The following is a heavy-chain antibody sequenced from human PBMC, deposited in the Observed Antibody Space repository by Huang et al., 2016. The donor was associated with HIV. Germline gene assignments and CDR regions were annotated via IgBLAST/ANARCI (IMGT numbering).Heavy chain of an antibody. CDR3: VRLLDHTGDY. D-gene: IGHD1-26*01. CDR2: IKTEGSEK. CDR1: GFTFNSYW. Sequence: EVQLVESGGGLVQPGGSLRLSCAASGFTFNSYWMSWVRQAPGKGRGGVAGIKTEGSEKSYGDSVKGRFTISRDNAKNSLYLQMNSLRAEDTAVYYCVRLLDHTGDYWGQGTLVTVSS. J-gene: IGHJ4*02. V-gene: IGHV3-7*01.